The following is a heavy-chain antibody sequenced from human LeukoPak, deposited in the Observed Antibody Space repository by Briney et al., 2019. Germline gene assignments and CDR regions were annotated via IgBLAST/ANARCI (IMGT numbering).Heavy chain of an antibody. J-gene: IGHJ4*02. V-gene: IGHV3-9*01. CDR1: GFTFDDYA. CDR2: ISWNSGSI. Sequence: PGGSLRLSCAASGFTFDDYAMHWVRQAPGKGLEWVSGISWNSGSIGYADSVKGRFTISRDNAKNSLYLQMSSLRAEDTALYYCAKDTSWNYDYFDYWGQGTLVTVSS. D-gene: IGHD1-7*01. CDR3: AKDTSWNYDYFDY.